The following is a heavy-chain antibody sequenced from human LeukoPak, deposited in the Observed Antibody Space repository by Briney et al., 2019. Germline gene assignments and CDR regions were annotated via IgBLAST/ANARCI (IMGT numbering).Heavy chain of an antibody. J-gene: IGHJ4*02. CDR1: GFTFSSYA. V-gene: IGHV4-34*01. D-gene: IGHD6-19*01. CDR3: AREVGSVAGTLVYFDY. Sequence: GSLRLSCAASGFTFSSYAMSWIRQPPGKGLEWIGEINHSGSTNYNPSLKSRVTISVDTSKNQFSLKLSSVTAADTAVYYCAREVGSVAGTLVYFDYWGQGTLVTVSS. CDR2: INHSGST.